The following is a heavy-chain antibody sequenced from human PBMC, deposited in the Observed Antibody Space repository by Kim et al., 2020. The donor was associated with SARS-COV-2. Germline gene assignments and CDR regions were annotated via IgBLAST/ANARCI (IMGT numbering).Heavy chain of an antibody. V-gene: IGHV4-34*01. D-gene: IGHD6-13*01. CDR2: INHSGST. J-gene: IGHJ5*02. CDR3: ARGPGYSSSWYGARNWFDP. CDR1: GGSFSGYY. Sequence: SETLSLTCAVYGGSFSGYYLSWIRQPPGKGLEWIGEINHSGSTNYNPSLKSRVTISVDTSKNQFSLKLSSVTAADTAVYYCARGPGYSSSWYGARNWFDP.